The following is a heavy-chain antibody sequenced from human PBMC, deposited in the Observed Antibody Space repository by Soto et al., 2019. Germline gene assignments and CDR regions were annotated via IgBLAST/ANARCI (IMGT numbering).Heavy chain of an antibody. CDR3: ASLGEYSSSPDY. CDR1: GYTFTSYD. D-gene: IGHD6-13*01. Sequence: QVQLVQSGAEVKKPGASVKVSCKASGYTFTSYDINWVRQATGQGLEWMGWMNPNSGNTGYAQKFQVRVTMTRNTSISTAYMEQSSLRSEDTAVYYCASLGEYSSSPDYWGQGTVVTVSS. CDR2: MNPNSGNT. V-gene: IGHV1-8*01. J-gene: IGHJ4*02.